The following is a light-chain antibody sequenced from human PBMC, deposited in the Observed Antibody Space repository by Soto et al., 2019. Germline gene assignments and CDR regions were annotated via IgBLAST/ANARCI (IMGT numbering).Light chain of an antibody. J-gene: IGLJ1*01. Sequence: QSVLTQRPSASGSPGQSVTISCTGTSSDVGGYNYVSWYQQHPGKAPKLMIYEVSKRPSGVPDRFSGSKSGNTASLTVSGPQAEDEADYYCSSYAGSTFFGTGTKVTVL. CDR3: SSYAGSTF. CDR1: SSDVGGYNY. V-gene: IGLV2-8*01. CDR2: EVS.